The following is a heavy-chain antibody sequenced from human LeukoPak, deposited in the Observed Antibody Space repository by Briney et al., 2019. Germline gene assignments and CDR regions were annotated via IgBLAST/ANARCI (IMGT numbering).Heavy chain of an antibody. D-gene: IGHD5-12*01. V-gene: IGHV4-28*01. CDR1: GYSISSSNW. CDR2: IYYSGST. CDR3: AKSVAWHYYYYMDV. J-gene: IGHJ6*03. Sequence: KPSGTLSLTCAVSGYSISSSNWWGWIRQPPGKGLEWIAYIYYSGSTYYNPSLKSRVTMSVDTSKNQFSLKLSSVTAVDTAVYYCAKSVAWHYYYYMDVWGKGTTVTVSS.